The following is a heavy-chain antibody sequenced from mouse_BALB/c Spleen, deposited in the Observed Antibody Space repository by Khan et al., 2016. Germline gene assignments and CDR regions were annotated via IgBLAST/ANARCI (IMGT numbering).Heavy chain of an antibody. D-gene: IGHD4-1*01. V-gene: IGHV3-2*02. CDR2: ISYSGST. CDR3: ARSSTWDGFAY. CDR1: GYSITSDYA. J-gene: IGHJ3*01. Sequence: EVQLQESGPGLVKPSQSLSLTCSVTGYSITSDYAWNWIRQFPGNKLEWMGFISYSGSTSNNPSPKSRISITRHTSKNQFFLHLNSVTTEDTGTYYCARSSTWDGFAYWGRGTLVTVSA.